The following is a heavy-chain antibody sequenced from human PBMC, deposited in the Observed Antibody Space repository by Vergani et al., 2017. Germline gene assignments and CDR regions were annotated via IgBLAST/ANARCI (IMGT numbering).Heavy chain of an antibody. CDR2: IGFSSTYI. V-gene: IGHV3-21*01. CDR3: ARGREGRYAHYFDY. Sequence: VQLVESGGGLVKPGGSLTLSCAASGFSFNLYSMNWVRQAPGKGLEWVSSIGFSSTYIFYADSVRGRFTISRDNARNSLYLRMSNLRAEDTAVYYCARGREGRYAHYFDYWGQGNLVTVSS. CDR1: GFSFNLYS. J-gene: IGHJ4*02. D-gene: IGHD3-16*01.